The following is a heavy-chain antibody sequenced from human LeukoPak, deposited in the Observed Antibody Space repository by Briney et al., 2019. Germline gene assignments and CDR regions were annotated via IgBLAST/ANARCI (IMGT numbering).Heavy chain of an antibody. Sequence: PSETLSLTCSVSGGSISTYYWNWIRQPPGKGLEWIGYIHYSGNTNYNPSLKSRVTISVDTSKNQFSLKLSSVTAADTAVYYCTRGEGYYGSGNFLVWWRQGTLVTVSP. CDR1: GGSISTYY. D-gene: IGHD3-10*01. CDR2: IHYSGNT. CDR3: TRGEGYYGSGNFLVW. J-gene: IGHJ4*02. V-gene: IGHV4-59*01.